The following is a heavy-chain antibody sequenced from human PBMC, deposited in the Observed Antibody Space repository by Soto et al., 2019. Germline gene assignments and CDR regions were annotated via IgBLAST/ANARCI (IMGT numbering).Heavy chain of an antibody. CDR2: ISTVGHST. J-gene: IGHJ6*03. CDR1: GFTFIDYA. CDR3: ARDRQLATISGRYYSYIDV. D-gene: IGHD5-12*01. Sequence: GGSLRLSCAASGFTFIDYAMSWVRQAPGKGLEWVATISTVGHSTFSADSVKGRFTISRDNSKNTLYLQMNSLRAEDTAVYYCARDRQLATISGRYYSYIDVRGKGTTVTGS. V-gene: IGHV3-23*01.